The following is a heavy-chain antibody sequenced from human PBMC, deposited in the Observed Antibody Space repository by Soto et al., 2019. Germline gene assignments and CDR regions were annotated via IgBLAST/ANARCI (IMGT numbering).Heavy chain of an antibody. CDR3: AHIRGTYYYDSSGYYFDY. J-gene: IGHJ4*02. V-gene: IGHV2-5*02. Sequence: SGPTLVNPTQTLTLTCTFSGFSLSTSGVGVGWIRQPPGKALEWLALIYWDDDKRYSPSLKSRLTITKDTSKNQMVLTMTNMDPVDTATYYCAHIRGTYYYDSSGYYFDYWGQGTLVTVSS. CDR2: IYWDDDK. CDR1: GFSLSTSGVG. D-gene: IGHD3-22*01.